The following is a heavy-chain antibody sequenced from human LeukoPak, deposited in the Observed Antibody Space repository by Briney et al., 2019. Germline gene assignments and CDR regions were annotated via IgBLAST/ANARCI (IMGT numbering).Heavy chain of an antibody. D-gene: IGHD5-18*01. CDR1: GFTFSSYW. CDR3: AKWDTSMVDAFDI. J-gene: IGHJ3*02. V-gene: IGHV3-74*01. CDR2: INSDGSST. Sequence: GGSLRLSCAASGFTFSSYWMHWVRQAPGKGLVWVSRINSDGSSTSYADSVKGRFTISRDNSKNTLYLQMHSLRAEDTAVYYCAKWDTSMVDAFDIWGQGTMVTVSS.